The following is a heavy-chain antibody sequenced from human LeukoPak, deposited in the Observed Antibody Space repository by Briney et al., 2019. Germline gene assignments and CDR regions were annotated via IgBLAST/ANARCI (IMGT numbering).Heavy chain of an antibody. Sequence: SETLSLTCTVSGGSVSNYYWSWIRQPPGKGLEWIGYIHHSETARYNPSLKSRVTISVDTSKNQFSLRLTSVTAADTAVYYCVRGRDGYNPWGQGTLVTVSS. CDR1: GGSVSNYY. CDR3: VRGRDGYNP. D-gene: IGHD5-24*01. J-gene: IGHJ4*02. CDR2: IHHSETA. V-gene: IGHV4-59*02.